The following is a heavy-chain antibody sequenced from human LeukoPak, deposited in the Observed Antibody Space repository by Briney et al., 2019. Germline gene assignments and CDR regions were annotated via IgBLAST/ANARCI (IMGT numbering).Heavy chain of an antibody. CDR1: GFTFSSYA. CDR2: ISGSGGST. V-gene: IGHV3-23*01. CDR3: ATVRITMIVVDYFDI. D-gene: IGHD3-22*01. J-gene: IGHJ3*02. Sequence: PGGSLRLSXAASGFTFSSYAMSWVRQAPGKGLEWVSAISGSGGSTYYADSVKGRFTISRDNSKNTLYLQMNSLRAEDTAVYYCATVRITMIVVDYFDIWGQGTMVTVSS.